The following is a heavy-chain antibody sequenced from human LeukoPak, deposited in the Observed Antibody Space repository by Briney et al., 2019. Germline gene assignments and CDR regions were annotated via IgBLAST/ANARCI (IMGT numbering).Heavy chain of an antibody. Sequence: SETLSLTCAVSGGSISSSNWWSWVRQPPGKGLEWIGEIYHSGSTNYNPSLKSRVTISVDKSKNQFSLKLSSVTAADTAVYYCAREAITIFGVALWYFDLWGRGTLVTVSS. CDR2: IYHSGST. CDR1: GGSISSSNW. CDR3: AREAITIFGVALWYFDL. D-gene: IGHD3-3*01. J-gene: IGHJ2*01. V-gene: IGHV4-4*02.